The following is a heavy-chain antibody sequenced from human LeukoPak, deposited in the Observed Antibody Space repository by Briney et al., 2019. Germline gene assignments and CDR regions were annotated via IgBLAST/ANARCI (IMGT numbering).Heavy chain of an antibody. J-gene: IGHJ4*02. V-gene: IGHV4-59*01. D-gene: IGHD6-13*01. CDR2: IYYSGTT. CDR3: ARGVYIAAAQYAY. CDR1: GGSFGTYS. Sequence: SETLSLTCTVSGGSFGTYSWTWMRQPPGKGLEWIGYIYYSGTTNYNPSLKSRVTISVDTSKNQFYLKLSSVTAADTAVYYCARGVYIAAAQYAYWGQGTLGTVSP.